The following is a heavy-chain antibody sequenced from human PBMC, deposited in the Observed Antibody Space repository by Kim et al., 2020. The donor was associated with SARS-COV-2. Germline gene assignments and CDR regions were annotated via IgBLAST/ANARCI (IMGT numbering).Heavy chain of an antibody. CDR2: IYTSGST. V-gene: IGHV4-4*07. CDR3: ARAGVGNPITYYFDY. J-gene: IGHJ4*02. CDR1: GGSISSYY. Sequence: SETLSLTCTVSGGSISSYYWSWIRQPAGKGLEWIGRIYTSGSTNYNPSLKSRVTMSVDTYKNQFSLKLSSVTAADTAVYYCARAGVGNPITYYFDYWGQGTLVTVSS. D-gene: IGHD1-26*01.